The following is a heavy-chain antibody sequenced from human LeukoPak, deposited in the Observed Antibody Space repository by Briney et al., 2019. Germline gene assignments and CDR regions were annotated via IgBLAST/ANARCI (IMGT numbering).Heavy chain of an antibody. CDR1: GFTFRNHA. Sequence: PGGSLRLSCTASGFTFRNHAMSWVRQAPGKGLEWVSALSESGGNTYYADSVKGRFTISRDNSKNTLYLQMNSLRAEDTAVYYCAKDRYCSNISCPIEDYYYYYMDVWGTGTTVTVSS. CDR3: AKDRYCSNISCPIEDYYYYYMDV. D-gene: IGHD2-2*01. J-gene: IGHJ6*03. CDR2: LSESGGNT. V-gene: IGHV3-23*01.